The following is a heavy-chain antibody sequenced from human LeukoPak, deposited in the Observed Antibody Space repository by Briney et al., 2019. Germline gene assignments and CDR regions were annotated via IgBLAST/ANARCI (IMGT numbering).Heavy chain of an antibody. Sequence: SETLSLTCTVSGGSISSYYWSWIRQPPGKGLEGIGYIYSSGCTNYNPSLKRRVTISVDTSKNQFSLKLSSVTAADTAVYYCARDHYYNSSGYTFGYWGQGTLVTVSS. V-gene: IGHV4-59*01. CDR1: GGSISSYY. CDR3: ARDHYYNSSGYTFGY. D-gene: IGHD3-22*01. CDR2: IYSSGCT. J-gene: IGHJ4*02.